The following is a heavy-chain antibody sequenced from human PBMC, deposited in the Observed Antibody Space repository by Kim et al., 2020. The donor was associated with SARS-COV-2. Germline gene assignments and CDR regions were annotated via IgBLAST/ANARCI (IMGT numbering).Heavy chain of an antibody. J-gene: IGHJ4*02. CDR2: IYYSGST. CDR1: GGSISSYY. Sequence: SETLSLTCTVSGGSISSYYWSWIRQPPGKGLEWIGYIYYSGSTNYNPSLKSRVTISVDTSKNQFSLKPSSVTAADTAVYYCARGGGSYDYWGQGTLVTVSS. D-gene: IGHD1-26*01. CDR3: ARGGGSYDY. V-gene: IGHV4-59*13.